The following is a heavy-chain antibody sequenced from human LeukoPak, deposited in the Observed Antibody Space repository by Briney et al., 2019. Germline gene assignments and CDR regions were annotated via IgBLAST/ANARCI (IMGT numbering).Heavy chain of an antibody. CDR3: ARGSGDLTHDAFDI. J-gene: IGHJ3*02. V-gene: IGHV7-4-1*02. CDR1: GYTFTSHD. Sequence: ASVKVSCKASGYTFTSHDINWVRQAPGQGLEWMGWINTKTGNPTYAQGFTGRFVFSLDTSVTTAYLQISSLKAEDTAVYFCARGSGDLTHDAFDIWGQGTMVTVSS. D-gene: IGHD7-27*01. CDR2: INTKTGNP.